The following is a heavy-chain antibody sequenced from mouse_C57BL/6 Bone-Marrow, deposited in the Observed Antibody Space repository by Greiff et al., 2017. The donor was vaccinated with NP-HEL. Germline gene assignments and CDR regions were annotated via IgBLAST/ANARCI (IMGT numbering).Heavy chain of an antibody. Sequence: QVQLQQSGAELVRPGASVKLSCKASGYTFTDYYINWVKQRPGQGLEWIARIYPGSGNTYYNEKFKGKATLTAEKSSSTAYMQLSSLTSEDSAVYFCAREGGLLLRTNWYFDVWGTGTTVTVSS. J-gene: IGHJ1*03. D-gene: IGHD1-1*01. CDR2: IYPGSGNT. CDR1: GYTFTDYY. V-gene: IGHV1-76*01. CDR3: AREGGLLLRTNWYFDV.